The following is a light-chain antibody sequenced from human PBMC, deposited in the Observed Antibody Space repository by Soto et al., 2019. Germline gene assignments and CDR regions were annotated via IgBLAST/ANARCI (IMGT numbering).Light chain of an antibody. CDR2: ATT. Sequence: EIGVTQSPATLSVSPGERATLSCSASHSVGNNFAWYQQKPGQAPRLLLFATTTRATGVTARFSGRGSGTDFTLNISSLQSEDFSVYYCQQDADWPRTFGGGAKVEIE. J-gene: IGKJ4*01. CDR3: QQDADWPRT. CDR1: HSVGNN. V-gene: IGKV3-15*01.